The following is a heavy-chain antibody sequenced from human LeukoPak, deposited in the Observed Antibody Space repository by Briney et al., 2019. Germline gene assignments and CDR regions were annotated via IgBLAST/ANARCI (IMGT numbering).Heavy chain of an antibody. Sequence: PGGSLRLSCAASGFTFSSYAMSWVRQAPGKGLEWVSAISGSGGSTYYADSVKGRFTISRDNSKNTLYLQMNSLRAEDTAVYYCARARVSYDFWSGYYDYWGQGTLVTVSS. CDR1: GFTFSSYA. V-gene: IGHV3-23*01. J-gene: IGHJ4*02. CDR2: ISGSGGST. D-gene: IGHD3-3*01. CDR3: ARARVSYDFWSGYYDY.